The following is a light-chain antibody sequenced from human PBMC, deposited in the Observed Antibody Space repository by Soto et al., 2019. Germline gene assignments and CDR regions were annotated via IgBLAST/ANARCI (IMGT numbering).Light chain of an antibody. V-gene: IGKV1-27*01. Sequence: DIQMTQSPSSLSASAGDRVTITCRASQGINNYLAWYQQKPGSLPKLLIYAASTLQSGVPSRFSGSGSGTDFTLKISRVEAEDVGVYYCMQPLQSWTFGQGTKVDIK. CDR2: AAS. J-gene: IGKJ1*01. CDR1: QGINNY. CDR3: MQPLQSWT.